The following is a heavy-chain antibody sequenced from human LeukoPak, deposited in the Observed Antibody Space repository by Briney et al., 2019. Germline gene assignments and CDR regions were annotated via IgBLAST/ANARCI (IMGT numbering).Heavy chain of an antibody. D-gene: IGHD5-18*01. CDR3: ARTGYNYGTPLNY. V-gene: IGHV1-46*01. CDR2: INPSGSST. Sequence: ASVTVSCKASGYTFTSYYMHWVRQAPGQGLEWMGIINPSGSSTSYAQKFQGRVTMTRDTSTSTVYMELNSLRSEDTAVYYCARTGYNYGTPLNYWGQGTLVTVSS. J-gene: IGHJ4*02. CDR1: GYTFTSYY.